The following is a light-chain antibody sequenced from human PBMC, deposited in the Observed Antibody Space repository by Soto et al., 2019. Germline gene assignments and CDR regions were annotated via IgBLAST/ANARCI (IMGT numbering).Light chain of an antibody. J-gene: IGKJ5*01. CDR3: HQRPSGTPLT. CDR1: LSVSLY. CDR2: DAA. Sequence: VVCSLYPVTLTLSPRERATLSCRTSLSVSLYWDWYQQKPGQAPRLLISDAANRATGIPARFSGSGSGTDFTLTISSLEPEDFAVYYCHQRPSGTPLTFGQGTRLEIK. V-gene: IGKV3-11*01.